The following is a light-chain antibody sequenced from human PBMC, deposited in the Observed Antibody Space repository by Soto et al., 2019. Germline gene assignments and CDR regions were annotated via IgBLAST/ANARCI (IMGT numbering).Light chain of an antibody. Sequence: ESMLPQSPGTLSLSPGERATLSCRASQSVSTRYLAWYQQKPGQAPRLLIYGVSIRAAGITDRFSGSGSGTDFTLTISRLETEDFAVYYCHQFGSSPLAFTFGQGTKLEI. J-gene: IGKJ2*01. CDR3: HQFGSSPLAFT. V-gene: IGKV3-20*01. CDR1: QSVSTRY. CDR2: GVS.